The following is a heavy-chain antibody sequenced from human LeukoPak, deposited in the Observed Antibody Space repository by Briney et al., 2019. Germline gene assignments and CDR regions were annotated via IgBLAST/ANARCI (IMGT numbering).Heavy chain of an antibody. Sequence: TSSETLSLTCAVSDYSISSTYHWGWIRQPPGKGLEWIGSIYHTGSTYYNPSLKSRVTISADTSKNQFSLKLSSVTAADTAVYYCARDNRSGSYSYWGQGTLVTVSS. D-gene: IGHD1-26*01. CDR3: ARDNRSGSYSY. CDR1: DYSISSTYH. J-gene: IGHJ4*02. V-gene: IGHV4-38-2*02. CDR2: IYHTGST.